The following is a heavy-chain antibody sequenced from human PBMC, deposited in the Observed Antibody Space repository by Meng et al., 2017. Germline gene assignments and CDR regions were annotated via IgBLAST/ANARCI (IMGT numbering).Heavy chain of an antibody. J-gene: IGHJ4*02. V-gene: IGHV3-33*01. CDR3: ARVSQQWLPILYYFDY. CDR1: GFTFSSYG. D-gene: IGHD6-19*01. Sequence: GGSLRLSCAASGFTFSSYGMHWVRQAPGKGLEWVAVIWYDGSNKYYADSVKGRFTISRDNSKNTLYLQMNSLRAEDTAVYYCARVSQQWLPILYYFDYWGQGTLVTVSS. CDR2: IWYDGSNK.